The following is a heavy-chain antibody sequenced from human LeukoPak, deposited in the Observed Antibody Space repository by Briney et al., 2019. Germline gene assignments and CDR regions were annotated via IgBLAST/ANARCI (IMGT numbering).Heavy chain of an antibody. Sequence: SETLSLTCTVSGGSISSSSYYWGWIRQPPGKGLEWIGSIYYSGSTYYNPSLKSRVTISVDTSKNQFSLKLSSVTAADTAVYYCARAGYCSSTSCSPCYSIDYWGRGTLVTVSS. CDR1: GGSISSSSYY. D-gene: IGHD2-2*01. CDR2: IYYSGST. J-gene: IGHJ4*02. CDR3: ARAGYCSSTSCSPCYSIDY. V-gene: IGHV4-39*07.